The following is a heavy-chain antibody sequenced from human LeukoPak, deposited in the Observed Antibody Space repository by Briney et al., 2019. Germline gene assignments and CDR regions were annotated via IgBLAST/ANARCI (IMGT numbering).Heavy chain of an antibody. D-gene: IGHD1-14*01. CDR2: ISSSGSTI. CDR1: GFTFSDYY. J-gene: IGHJ4*02. CDR3: ANWGGTESIGTIWYGPLDY. V-gene: IGHV3-11*01. Sequence: GGSLRLSCAASGFTFSDYYMSWIRQAPGKGLEWVSYISSSGSTIYYADSVKGRFTISRDNAKNSLYLQMNSLRAEDTGVYYCANWGGTESIGTIWYGPLDYWGQGTQVTVSS.